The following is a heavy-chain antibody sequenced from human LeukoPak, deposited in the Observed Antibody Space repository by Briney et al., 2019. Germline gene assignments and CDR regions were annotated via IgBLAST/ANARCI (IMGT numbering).Heavy chain of an antibody. CDR2: INHSGST. J-gene: IGHJ4*02. CDR1: GGSFSGYY. V-gene: IGHV4-34*01. D-gene: IGHD3-3*01. Sequence: SETLPLTCAVYGGSFSGYYWSWIRQPPGKGLEWIGEINHSGSTNYNPSLKSRVTISVDTSKNQFSLKLSSVTAADTAVYYCARAVDFWSGYSIDYWGQGTLVTVSS. CDR3: ARAVDFWSGYSIDY.